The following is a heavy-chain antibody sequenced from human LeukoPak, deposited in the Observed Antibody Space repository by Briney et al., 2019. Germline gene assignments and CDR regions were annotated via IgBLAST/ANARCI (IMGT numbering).Heavy chain of an antibody. CDR2: IIPILGIA. Sequence: SVKVSCKASGGTFSSYAISWVRQAPGQGLEWMGRIIPILGIANYAQKFQGRVTITADKSTSTAYMELSSLRSEDTAVYYCARGRDGYNWGYYYYGMDVWGQGTTVTLSS. CDR1: GGTFSSYA. J-gene: IGHJ6*02. D-gene: IGHD5-24*01. CDR3: ARGRDGYNWGYYYYGMDV. V-gene: IGHV1-69*04.